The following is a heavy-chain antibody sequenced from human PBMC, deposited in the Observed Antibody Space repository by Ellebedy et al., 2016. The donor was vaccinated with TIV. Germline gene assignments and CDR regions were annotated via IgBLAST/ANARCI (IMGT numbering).Heavy chain of an antibody. D-gene: IGHD3-16*02. Sequence: SETLSLXCTVSGRSITTGSYHWICMGQPAGKGLEWIGRIYTSGSTNYNPSLKSRVTISVDTSNNQFSLRVTSVAAADKAVYYCAREAGRYHNWFDPWGQGTLVTVAS. CDR3: AREAGRYHNWFDP. J-gene: IGHJ5*02. V-gene: IGHV4-61*02. CDR2: IYTSGST. CDR1: GRSITTGSYH.